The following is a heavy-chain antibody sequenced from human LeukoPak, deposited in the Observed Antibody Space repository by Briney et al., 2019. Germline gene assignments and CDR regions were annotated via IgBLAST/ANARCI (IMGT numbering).Heavy chain of an antibody. Sequence: GGSLRLSCVAAGFTFNNYAMHWVRQAPGKGLEWVSTINGNGAATYYADSFKGRFLISRGDSKSTVYLRMNKLRVEDSGLYYCANGLAASGNFLLRDYYYFIDVWGKGTTVIVS. D-gene: IGHD1-26*01. J-gene: IGHJ6*03. CDR2: INGNGAAT. CDR1: GFTFNNYA. V-gene: IGHV3-23*01. CDR3: ANGLAASGNFLLRDYYYFIDV.